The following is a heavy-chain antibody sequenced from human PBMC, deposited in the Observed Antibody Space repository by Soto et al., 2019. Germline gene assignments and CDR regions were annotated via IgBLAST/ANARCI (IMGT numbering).Heavy chain of an antibody. J-gene: IGHJ3*02. D-gene: IGHD4-17*01. Sequence: ESGGGVVQPGRSLRLSCAASGFTFSSYGMHWVRQAPGKGLEWVAVISYDGSNKYYADSVKGRFTISRDNSKNTLYLQMNSLRAEDTAVYYCAKDLPLDYGDYGGGAFDIWGQGTMVTVSS. CDR2: ISYDGSNK. CDR3: AKDLPLDYGDYGGGAFDI. V-gene: IGHV3-30*18. CDR1: GFTFSSYG.